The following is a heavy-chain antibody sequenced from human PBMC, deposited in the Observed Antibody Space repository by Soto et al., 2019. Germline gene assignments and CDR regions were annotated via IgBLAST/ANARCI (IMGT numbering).Heavy chain of an antibody. J-gene: IGHJ4*02. CDR1: GYTFTSYA. CDR3: ARSEIKFCSGGSCYSGYFAY. D-gene: IGHD2-15*01. Sequence: ASVKVSCKASGYTFTSYAMHWVRQAPGQRLEWMGWINAGNGNTKYSQKFQGRVTITRDTSASTAYMELSSLRSEDTAVYYCARSEIKFCSGGSCYSGYFAYWGQGTLVTVSS. V-gene: IGHV1-3*01. CDR2: INAGNGNT.